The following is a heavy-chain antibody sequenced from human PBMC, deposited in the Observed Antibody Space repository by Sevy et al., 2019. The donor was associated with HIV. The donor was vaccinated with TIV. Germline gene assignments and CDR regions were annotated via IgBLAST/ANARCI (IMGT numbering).Heavy chain of an antibody. CDR1: GYTFTGYY. J-gene: IGHJ4*02. CDR2: INPDSGGP. V-gene: IGHV1-2*02. CDR3: VRDDRDGYFDY. Sequence: ASVKVSCKASGYTFTGYYMHWVRQAPGQGLEWMGWINPDSGGPNYAPKFQGRVTLTRDTSISTAYMRLSRLKSDDTAVYYCVRDDRDGYFDYWGQGTLVTVSS.